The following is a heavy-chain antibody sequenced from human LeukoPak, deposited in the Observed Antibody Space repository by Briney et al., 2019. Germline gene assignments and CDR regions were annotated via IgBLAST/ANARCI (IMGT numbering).Heavy chain of an antibody. J-gene: IGHJ4*02. CDR3: ARVSQYSRRSPDLDN. CDR1: GGSISSYY. V-gene: IGHV4-59*01. CDR2: IYYSGST. D-gene: IGHD6-6*01. Sequence: SETLSLTCTVSGGSISSYYWSWIRQPPGKGLEWIGYIYYSGSTNYNPSLKSRVTTSVDTTKNHLSPKLSSVSAADTAVYFCARVSQYSRRSPDLDNWGEGTLVTVSS.